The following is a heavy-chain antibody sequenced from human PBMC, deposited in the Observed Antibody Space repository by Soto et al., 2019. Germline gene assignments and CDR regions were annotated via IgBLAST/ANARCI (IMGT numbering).Heavy chain of an antibody. CDR3: ARTMVRGGPNFDY. CDR2: IYYSGST. J-gene: IGHJ4*02. D-gene: IGHD3-10*01. CDR1: GGSISSGGYY. Sequence: PSETLSLTCTVSGGSISSGGYYWSWIRQHPGKGLEWIGYIYYSGSTYYNPSLKSRVTISVDTSKNQFSLKLSSVTAADTAVYHCARTMVRGGPNFDYWGQGALVTVSS. V-gene: IGHV4-31*03.